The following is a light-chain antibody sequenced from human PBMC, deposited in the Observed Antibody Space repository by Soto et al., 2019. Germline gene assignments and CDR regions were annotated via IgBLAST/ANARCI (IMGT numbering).Light chain of an antibody. Sequence: EIVLTQSPGTLSLSPGQRATLSCRASQRLSASDIAWYQQKPGQAPKFLIYGVSSRATGIPDRFSGSGSGTDFTLTISRLDPEDFAVYHCQQYGSSPLITFSQGTRLEIK. CDR2: GVS. CDR3: QQYGSSPLIT. J-gene: IGKJ5*01. V-gene: IGKV3-20*01. CDR1: QRLSASD.